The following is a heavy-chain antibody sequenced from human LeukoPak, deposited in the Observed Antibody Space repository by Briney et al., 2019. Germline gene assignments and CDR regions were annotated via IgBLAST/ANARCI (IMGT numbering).Heavy chain of an antibody. CDR1: GGSISSSSYY. V-gene: IGHV4-39*01. CDR2: IYYSGST. J-gene: IGHJ4*02. CDR3: ARQVVEIDY. Sequence: SETLSPTCTVSGGSISSSSYYWGWIRQPPGKGLEWIGSIYYSGSTYYNPSLKSRVTISVDTSKNQLSLKVTSVTAADTAVYYCARQVVEIDYWGQGTLVTVSS. D-gene: IGHD3-22*01.